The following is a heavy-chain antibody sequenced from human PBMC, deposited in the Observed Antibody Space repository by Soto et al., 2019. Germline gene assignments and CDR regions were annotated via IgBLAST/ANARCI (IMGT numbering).Heavy chain of an antibody. CDR1: GFTFDDYA. V-gene: IGHV3-9*01. J-gene: IGHJ4*02. D-gene: IGHD6-6*01. CDR2: ISWNSGSI. Sequence: PGGSLRLSCAASGFTFDDYAMHWVRQAPGKGLEWVSGISWNSGSIGYADSVKGRFTISRDNAKNSLYLQMNSLRAEDTALYYCAKGRSIAARPFHFDYWGQGTLVTVS. CDR3: AKGRSIAARPFHFDY.